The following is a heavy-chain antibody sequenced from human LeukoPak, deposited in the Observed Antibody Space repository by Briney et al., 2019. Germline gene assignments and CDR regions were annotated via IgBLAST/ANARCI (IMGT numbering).Heavy chain of an antibody. CDR1: GFTFDDYA. V-gene: IGHV3-9*01. D-gene: IGHD3-3*01. J-gene: IGHJ4*02. CDR2: ITWNRDNI. Sequence: PGGSLRLSCTVSGFTFDDYAMHWVRHTPGKGREWVAGITWNRDNIGYGDSVKGRFTISRDNSKNTLYLQMNSLRAEDTAVYYCASTRRGYYFDYWGQGTLVTVSS. CDR3: ASTRRGYYFDY.